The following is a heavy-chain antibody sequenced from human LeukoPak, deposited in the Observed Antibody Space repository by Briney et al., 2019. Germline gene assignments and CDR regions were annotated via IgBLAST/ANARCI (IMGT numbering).Heavy chain of an antibody. CDR1: GGSVSSGTYY. J-gene: IGHJ4*02. CDR3: AREDFYYFDSSGYYLY. CDR2: IYYSGST. Sequence: SETLSLTCAVSGGSVSSGTYYWSWIRQPPGKGLEWIGYIYYSGSTYYNPSLKSRVAMSVDTSKNQFSLKLSSVTVADTAVYYCAREDFYYFDSSGYYLYWGQGTLATVSS. V-gene: IGHV4-30-4*01. D-gene: IGHD3-22*01.